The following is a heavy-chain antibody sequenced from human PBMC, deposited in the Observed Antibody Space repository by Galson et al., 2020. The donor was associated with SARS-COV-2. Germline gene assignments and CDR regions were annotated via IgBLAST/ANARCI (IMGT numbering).Heavy chain of an antibody. CDR2: ITHSGGT. CDR1: GTSISSGSYS. J-gene: IGHJ3*02. Sequence: SETLSLTCAVSGTSISSGSYSWNWIRQPPGKGLEWIGYITHSGGTYYNPSLKSRVTISGDRSKNQFSLRLSSVTAADTAVYYCARLHCGEYAPGAFDIWGPGTRITVAS. V-gene: IGHV4-30-2*01. D-gene: IGHD4-17*01. CDR3: ARLHCGEYAPGAFDI.